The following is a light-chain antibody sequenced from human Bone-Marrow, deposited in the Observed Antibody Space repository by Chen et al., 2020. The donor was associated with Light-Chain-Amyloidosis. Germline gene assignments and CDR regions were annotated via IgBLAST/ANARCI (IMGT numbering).Light chain of an antibody. Sequence: EIVVTQSPATLSLSPGERATLSCRVSQSVGTYLGWYQQKPGQAPRLVISDTSNRATGIPARLSGRGSETDFTLTSSGLEPEDFAVDYCQQYASPPQTFGQGTKVEIK. CDR1: QSVGTY. V-gene: IGKV3-11*01. CDR3: QQYASPPQT. J-gene: IGKJ1*01. CDR2: DTS.